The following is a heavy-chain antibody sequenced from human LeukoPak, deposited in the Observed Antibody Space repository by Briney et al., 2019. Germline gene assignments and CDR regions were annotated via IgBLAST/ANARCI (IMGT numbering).Heavy chain of an antibody. CDR1: GGSISSSSYY. CDR3: ATYYDSSGYRFDY. J-gene: IGHJ4*02. CDR2: IYHTGST. D-gene: IGHD3-22*01. Sequence: SETLSLTCTVSGGSISSSSYYWGWIRQPPGKGLEWIGEIYHTGSTNYSPSLKSRVTMSLDKSKNQYSLNLSSATAADTAVYYCATYYDSSGYRFDYWGQGTLVTVSS. V-gene: IGHV4-39*07.